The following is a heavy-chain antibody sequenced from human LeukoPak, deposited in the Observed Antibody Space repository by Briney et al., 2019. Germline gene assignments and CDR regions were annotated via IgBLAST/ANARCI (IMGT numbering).Heavy chain of an antibody. CDR2: IKSKSDGGTT. CDR1: GFTLSNAW. J-gene: IGHJ4*02. D-gene: IGHD6-19*01. CDR3: VTGIAVAAY. Sequence: GSLRLSCAASGFTLSNAWMSWVRQAPGKGLEWVGRIKSKSDGGTTYYTTPVKGRFTISRDDSRNTLFLQMNSLKTEDTAVYYCVTGIAVAAYWGQGTLVTVSS. V-gene: IGHV3-15*01.